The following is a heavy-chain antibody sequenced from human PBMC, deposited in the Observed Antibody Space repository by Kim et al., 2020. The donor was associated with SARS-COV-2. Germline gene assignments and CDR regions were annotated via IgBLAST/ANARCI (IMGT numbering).Heavy chain of an antibody. V-gene: IGHV3-30*18. CDR1: GFTFSSYG. CDR3: AKDSGSGSYYAWTYYYYGMDV. J-gene: IGHJ6*02. D-gene: IGHD3-10*01. Sequence: GGSLRLSCAASGFTFSSYGMHWVRQAPGKGLEWVAVISYDGSNKYYADSVKGRFTISRDNSKNTLYLQMNSLRAEDTAVYYCAKDSGSGSYYAWTYYYYGMDVGGQGTTATGSS. CDR2: ISYDGSNK.